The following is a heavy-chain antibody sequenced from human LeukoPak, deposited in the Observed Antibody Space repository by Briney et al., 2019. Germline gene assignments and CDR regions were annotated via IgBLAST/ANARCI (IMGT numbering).Heavy chain of an antibody. D-gene: IGHD3-10*01. CDR1: GFMFTGFA. J-gene: IGHJ4*02. Sequence: GGSLRLSCAASGFMFTGFAMHWVRQAPGKGLQWVAVISYDGKVKFYGDSVKGRFTISRDDSKDMLYLQMSSLRPEDTAVYYCARDMIRGQPDYLDDWGQGTLVTVSS. CDR3: ARDMIRGQPDYLDD. V-gene: IGHV3-30*15. CDR2: ISYDGKVK.